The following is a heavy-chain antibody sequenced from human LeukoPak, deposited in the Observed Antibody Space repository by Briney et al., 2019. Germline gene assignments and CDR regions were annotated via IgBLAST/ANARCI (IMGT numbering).Heavy chain of an antibody. Sequence: ASVKVSCKASGYTFTSYYMHWVRQAPGQGLEWMGIINPSGGSTSYAQKFQGGVTMTRDTSTGTVYMELSSLRSEDTAVYYCARGPRAVPSLYYYGMDVWGQGTTVTVSS. CDR2: INPSGGST. V-gene: IGHV1-46*01. J-gene: IGHJ6*02. CDR3: ARGPRAVPSLYYYGMDV. D-gene: IGHD7-27*01. CDR1: GYTFTSYY.